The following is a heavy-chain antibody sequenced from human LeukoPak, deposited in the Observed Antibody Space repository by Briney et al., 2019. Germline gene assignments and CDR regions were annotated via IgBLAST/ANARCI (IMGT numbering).Heavy chain of an antibody. CDR3: AKDSQYYDILTGYGGFQH. J-gene: IGHJ1*01. D-gene: IGHD3-9*01. Sequence: GGSLRLSCAASGFTFSSYAMSWVRQAPGKGLEWVSAISGSGGSTYYADSVKGRFTISRDNSKNTLYLQMNSLRAEDTAVYYCAKDSQYYDILTGYGGFQHRGQGTLVTVSS. V-gene: IGHV3-23*01. CDR2: ISGSGGST. CDR1: GFTFSSYA.